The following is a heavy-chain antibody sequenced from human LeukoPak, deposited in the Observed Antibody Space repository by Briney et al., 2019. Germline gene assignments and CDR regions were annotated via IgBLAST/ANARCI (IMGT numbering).Heavy chain of an antibody. CDR3: ARSAAAVVTAIHDYYGMDV. D-gene: IGHD2-21*02. J-gene: IGHJ6*02. CDR2: IYYSGST. Sequence: SETLSLTCTVSGGSISSYYWSWIRQPPGKGLEWIGYIYYSGSTNYNPSLKSRVTISVDTSKNQFSLKLSSVTAADTAVYYCARSAAAVVTAIHDYYGMDVWGQGTTVTVSS. V-gene: IGHV4-59*01. CDR1: GGSISSYY.